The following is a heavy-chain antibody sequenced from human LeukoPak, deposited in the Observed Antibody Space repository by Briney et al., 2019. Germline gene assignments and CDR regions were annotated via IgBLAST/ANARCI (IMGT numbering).Heavy chain of an antibody. D-gene: IGHD6-19*01. Sequence: SVKVSCKASGGTFSSYAISWVRQAPGQGLEWMGGIIPIFGTANYAQKFQGRVTITADKSTSTAYMELSSLRSEDTAVYYCARGGGGSGWHYYYYYMDVWGKGTTVTVSS. CDR1: GGTFSSYA. J-gene: IGHJ6*03. CDR2: IIPIFGTA. CDR3: ARGGGGSGWHYYYYYMDV. V-gene: IGHV1-69*06.